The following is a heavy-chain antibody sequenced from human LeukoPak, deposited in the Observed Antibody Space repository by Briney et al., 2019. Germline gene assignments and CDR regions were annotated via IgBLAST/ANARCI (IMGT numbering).Heavy chain of an antibody. CDR1: GFTFSSYA. CDR3: ARDGSYPQTYFDD. D-gene: IGHD1-26*01. J-gene: IGHJ4*02. Sequence: PGGSLRLSFAASGFTFSSYAMHWVRQAPGKGLEWVAVISYDGSNKYYADSVKGRFTISRDNSKNTLYLQMNSLRAEDTAVYYCARDGSYPQTYFDDWGQGTLVTVSS. V-gene: IGHV3-30-3*01. CDR2: ISYDGSNK.